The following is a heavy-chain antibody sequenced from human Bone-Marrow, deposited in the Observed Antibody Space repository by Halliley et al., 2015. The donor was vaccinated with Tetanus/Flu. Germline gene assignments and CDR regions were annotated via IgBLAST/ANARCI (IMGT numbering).Heavy chain of an antibody. J-gene: IGHJ5*01. V-gene: IGHV4-30-2*01. Sequence: KGLEWVGHIHHNERPYYNPTLKSRVTISLDRSKNLFSRNLSSVTAADTAVYYCARVLTGPGKFDPWGQGILVTVSS. CDR3: ARVLTGPGKFDP. CDR2: IHHNERP. D-gene: IGHD6-13*01.